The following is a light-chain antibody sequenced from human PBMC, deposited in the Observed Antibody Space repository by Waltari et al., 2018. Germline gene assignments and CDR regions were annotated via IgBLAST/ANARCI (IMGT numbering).Light chain of an antibody. J-gene: IGKJ1*01. CDR3: QQYSSYWT. V-gene: IGKV1-5*03. Sequence: DIQMTLSTSTLSASVADRVTITCRASQSISSWLTWYQQNPGKAPKLLIYKASRLESGVPSRFSVSGSGTEFTLTISSLQPDDFATYYCQQYSSYWTFGQGIKVESK. CDR2: KAS. CDR1: QSISSW.